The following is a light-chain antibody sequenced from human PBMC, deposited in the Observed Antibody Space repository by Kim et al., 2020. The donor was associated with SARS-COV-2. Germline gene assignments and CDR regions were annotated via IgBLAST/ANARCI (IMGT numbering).Light chain of an antibody. Sequence: ASVGDRVTITCRASQGISSSLAWYQQKPGRAPKSLIYATSRLESGVPSRFSGSGSGTDFTLTITSLQPEDFATYYCQQYSLYPVTFGQGTRLEIK. J-gene: IGKJ5*01. V-gene: IGKV1D-16*01. CDR1: QGISSS. CDR2: ATS. CDR3: QQYSLYPVT.